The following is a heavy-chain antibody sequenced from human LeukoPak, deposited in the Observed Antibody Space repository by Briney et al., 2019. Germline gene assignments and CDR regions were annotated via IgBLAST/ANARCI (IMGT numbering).Heavy chain of an antibody. CDR2: ISSSSSYI. D-gene: IGHD3-3*01. Sequence: GGSLRLSCAASGFTFSSYSMNWVRQAPGKGLEWVSSISSSSSYIYYADSVKGRFTISRDNAKNSLYLQMNSLRAEDTAVYYCARALDFCVPAVDYWGQGTLVTVSS. CDR1: GFTFSSYS. CDR3: ARALDFCVPAVDY. J-gene: IGHJ4*02. V-gene: IGHV3-21*01.